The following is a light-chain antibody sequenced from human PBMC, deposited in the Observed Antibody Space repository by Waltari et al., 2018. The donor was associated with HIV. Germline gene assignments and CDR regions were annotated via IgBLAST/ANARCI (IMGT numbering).Light chain of an antibody. V-gene: IGKV3D-15*01. Sequence: ILMLQSPATLSVSPGERATLSCRASQCASSKLAWSAQKPCQAPRLRIYGASTRSTGIPGRFSGSESGTEFILTISSLQSEDCAVYYCQQYYKWPLTFGQGTRLEIK. CDR3: QQYYKWPLT. CDR1: QCASSK. J-gene: IGKJ5*01. CDR2: GAS.